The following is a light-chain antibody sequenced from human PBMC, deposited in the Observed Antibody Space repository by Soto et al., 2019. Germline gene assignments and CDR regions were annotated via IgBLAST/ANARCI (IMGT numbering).Light chain of an antibody. J-gene: IGKJ1*01. Sequence: DIQMTQSPSSLSASVGDSLTITCRSSQYISTYLNWYQQKPGKAPKLLIYVASNLQSGVPSRFSGSGSGTDFTLTISSLQPEDIATDYCQESYSTSFGQGTRWIS. CDR3: QESYSTS. CDR1: QYISTY. CDR2: VAS. V-gene: IGKV1-39*01.